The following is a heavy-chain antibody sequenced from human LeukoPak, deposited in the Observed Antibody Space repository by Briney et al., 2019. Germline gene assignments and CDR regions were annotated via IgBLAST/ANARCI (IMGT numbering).Heavy chain of an antibody. CDR2: ISAYNGNT. CDR3: ARSKLTTVTTLVRWFDP. J-gene: IGHJ5*02. D-gene: IGHD4-17*01. V-gene: IGHV1-18*01. CDR1: GYTFTSYG. Sequence: GASVKVSCKASGYTFTSYGISWVRLAPGQGLEWMGWISAYNGNTNYAQKLQGRVTMTTDTSTSTAYMELRSLRSDDTAVYYCARSKLTTVTTLVRWFDPWGQGTLVTVSS.